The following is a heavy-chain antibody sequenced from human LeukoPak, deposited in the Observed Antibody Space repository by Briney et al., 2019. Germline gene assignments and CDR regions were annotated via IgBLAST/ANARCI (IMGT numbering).Heavy chain of an antibody. CDR1: GGSFSGYY. Sequence: SETLSLTCAVYGGSFSGYYWSWIRQPPGKGLEWIGEINHSGSTNYNPSLKSRVTISVDTSKNQFSLKLSSVTAADTAVYYCARGWGDYVWGSYRYNPHYFDYWGQGTLVTVSS. J-gene: IGHJ4*02. CDR2: INHSGST. V-gene: IGHV4-34*01. CDR3: ARGWGDYVWGSYRYNPHYFDY. D-gene: IGHD3-16*02.